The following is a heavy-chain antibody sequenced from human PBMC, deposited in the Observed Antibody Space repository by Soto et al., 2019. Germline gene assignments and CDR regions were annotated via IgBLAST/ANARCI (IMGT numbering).Heavy chain of an antibody. CDR3: AREIGGTAPDF. V-gene: IGHV3-30-3*01. D-gene: IGHD2-21*02. Sequence: GGSLRLSCVASGFIFSDYQMHWVRQAPGKGLEWVGTPDHHAEFVEGRFTISRDNSKNTLYLQMTNLRLEDTAVYFCAREIGGTAPDFWGQGTMVTVSS. J-gene: IGHJ4*02. CDR2: TPD. CDR1: GFIFSDYQ.